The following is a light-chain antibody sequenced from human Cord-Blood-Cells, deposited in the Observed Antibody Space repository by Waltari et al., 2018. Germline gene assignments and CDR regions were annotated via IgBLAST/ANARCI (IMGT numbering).Light chain of an antibody. CDR2: DVS. CDR1: SSDVGGYNY. CDR3: SSYTSSSTLV. V-gene: IGLV2-14*01. J-gene: IGLJ1*01. Sequence: QSALTQPASVSGSPGQSITISCTGTSSDVGGYNYVSWYQQHPGKARKLMIYDVSNRPSGVSNRFSGSKSGNTASQTISGLQAEDEADYYCSSYTSSSTLVFGTGTKVTVL.